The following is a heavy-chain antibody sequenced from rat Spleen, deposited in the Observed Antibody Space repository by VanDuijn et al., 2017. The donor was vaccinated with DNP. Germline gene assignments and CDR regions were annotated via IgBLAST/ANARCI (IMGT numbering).Heavy chain of an antibody. CDR1: GYSITSNY. Sequence: EVQLQESGPGLVKPSQSLSLTCSVTGYSITSNYWAWIRKFPGNKMEWIGYISYSGSTGYNPSLKGRISITRDSSKNQFFLHLNSVTTEDTATYYCARGVSSYYGYNSYWYFDFWGPGTMVTVSS. D-gene: IGHD1-9*01. CDR3: ARGVSSYYGYNSYWYFDF. CDR2: ISYSGST. V-gene: IGHV3-1*01. J-gene: IGHJ1*01.